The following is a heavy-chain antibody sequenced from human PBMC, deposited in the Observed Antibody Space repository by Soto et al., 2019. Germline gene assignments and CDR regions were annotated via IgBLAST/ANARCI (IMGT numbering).Heavy chain of an antibody. CDR3: TSTVHIAAAGTGESPDY. Sequence: GGSLRLSCAASGFTFSGSAMHWVRQASGKGLEWVGRIRSKANSYATAYAASVEGRFTISRDDSKNTAYLQMNSLKTEDTAVYYCTSTVHIAAAGTGESPDYWGQGTLVTVSS. CDR2: IRSKANSYAT. J-gene: IGHJ4*02. D-gene: IGHD6-13*01. CDR1: GFTFSGSA. V-gene: IGHV3-73*01.